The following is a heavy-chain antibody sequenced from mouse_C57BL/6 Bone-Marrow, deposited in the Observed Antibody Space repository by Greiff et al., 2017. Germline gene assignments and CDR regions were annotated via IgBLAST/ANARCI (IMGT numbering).Heavy chain of an antibody. D-gene: IGHD2-1*01. V-gene: IGHV14-2*01. CDR1: GFNIKDYY. CDR3: AIRYCGNCAWFDY. J-gene: IGHJ3*01. CDR2: IDPEDGET. Sequence: EVQLQQSGAELVKPGASVKLSCTASGFNIKDYYMTWVKQRTEQGLEWIGRIDPEDGETKYDQKFQGKATITVDTSSNTAYLQLSSLTSEDTAFDYCAIRYCGNCAWFDYWGQGTLVTVSA.